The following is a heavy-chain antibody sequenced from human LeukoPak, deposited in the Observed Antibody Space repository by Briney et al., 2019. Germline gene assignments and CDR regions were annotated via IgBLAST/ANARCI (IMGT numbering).Heavy chain of an antibody. CDR2: IYSGGST. CDR3: TSGDLPRASDI. D-gene: IGHD3-10*01. V-gene: IGHV3-53*01. Sequence: GGSLRPSCAASGFTVSSNYMSWVRQAPGKGLEWVSVIYSGGSTYYADSVKGRFTISRDNSKDTLYLQMNSLRAEDIAVYYWTSGDLPRASDIWGQETMDTVSS. CDR1: GFTVSSNY. J-gene: IGHJ3*02.